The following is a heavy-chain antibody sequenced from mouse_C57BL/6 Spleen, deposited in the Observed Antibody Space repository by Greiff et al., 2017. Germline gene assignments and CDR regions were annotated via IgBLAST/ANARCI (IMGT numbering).Heavy chain of an antibody. CDR2: LVPSDSYT. V-gene: IGHV1-69*01. J-gene: IGHJ2*01. D-gene: IGHD2-5*01. CDR1: GYTFTSFW. CDR3: ASSYSTYERAHFDY. Sequence: QVQLQQPGAELVMPGASVKLSCKASGYTFTSFWMHWVKQRPGQGLEWIGELVPSDSYTNYNQKFKGKSTLTVDKSSSTAYKQLSSLTSEDSAVYYCASSYSTYERAHFDYWGQGTTLTVSS.